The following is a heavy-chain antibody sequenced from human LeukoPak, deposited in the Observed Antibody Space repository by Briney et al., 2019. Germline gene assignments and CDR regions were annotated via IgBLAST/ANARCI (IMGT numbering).Heavy chain of an antibody. Sequence: GESLKISCAASGFTFSDYYMTWIRQAPGKGLEWVSYISTTGNIIYYADSVKGRFTISRDNAKNSLYLQMNSLRAEDTALYYCARLRNYYDSSPYFDYWGQGTLVTVSS. D-gene: IGHD3-22*01. CDR3: ARLRNYYDSSPYFDY. V-gene: IGHV3-11*04. CDR2: ISTTGNII. J-gene: IGHJ4*02. CDR1: GFTFSDYY.